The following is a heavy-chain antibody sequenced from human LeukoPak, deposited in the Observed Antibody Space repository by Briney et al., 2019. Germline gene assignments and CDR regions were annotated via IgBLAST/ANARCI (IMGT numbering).Heavy chain of an antibody. V-gene: IGHV4-34*01. CDR1: GGSLSRYY. D-gene: IGHD2-8*02. CDR3: ARDDLVSTSTGGFDV. CDR2: INTGGST. Sequence: SETLSLTCTVSGGSLSRYYWSWIRQPPGRGLEWIGEINTGGSTNYNPSLKSRVTISVDTSKNQFSLNLDSVTAADTAVYYCARDDLVSTSTGGFDVWGQGILVTVSS. J-gene: IGHJ4*02.